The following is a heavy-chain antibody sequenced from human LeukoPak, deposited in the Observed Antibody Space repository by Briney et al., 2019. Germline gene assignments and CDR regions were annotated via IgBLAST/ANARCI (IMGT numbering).Heavy chain of an antibody. CDR1: GGSISSGSYY. D-gene: IGHD4-23*01. V-gene: IGHV4-61*02. CDR2: IYTSGST. J-gene: IGHJ6*03. Sequence: PSETLSLTCTVSGGSISSGSYYWSWIRQPAGKGLEWIGRIYTSGSTNYSPSLKSRVTISVATSKNQFSLKLSSVTAADTAVYYCARAYGGNSVNYYYYMDVWGKGTTVTVSS. CDR3: ARAYGGNSVNYYYYMDV.